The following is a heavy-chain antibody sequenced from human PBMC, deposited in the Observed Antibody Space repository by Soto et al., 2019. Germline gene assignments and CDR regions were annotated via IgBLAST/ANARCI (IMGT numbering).Heavy chain of an antibody. CDR3: AKALSSYYYGMDV. J-gene: IGHJ6*02. CDR2: ISWNSGSI. CDR1: GFTFDDYA. Sequence: GGSLRLSCAASGFTFDDYAMHWVRQAPGKGLEWVSGISWNSGSIGYADSVKGRFTISRDNAKNSLYLQMNSLRAEDTALCYCAKALSSYYYGMDVWGQGTTVTVSS. V-gene: IGHV3-9*01.